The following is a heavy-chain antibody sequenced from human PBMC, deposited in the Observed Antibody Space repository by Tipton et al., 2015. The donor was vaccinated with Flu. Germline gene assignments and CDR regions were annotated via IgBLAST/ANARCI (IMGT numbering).Heavy chain of an antibody. CDR3: ARQRGGDRCSSRNCFYDY. CDR2: ISESGGST. J-gene: IGHJ1*01. D-gene: IGHD2-2*01. Sequence: SLRLSCAASGFTFSSYAMSWVRQAPGKGLEWVSTISESGGSTYYADSVKGRFIISRDNSKNTLFLQMDSLRAEDTAVYYCARQRGGDRCSSRNCFYDYWGLGTLVTVSS. CDR1: GFTFSSYA. V-gene: IGHV3-23*01.